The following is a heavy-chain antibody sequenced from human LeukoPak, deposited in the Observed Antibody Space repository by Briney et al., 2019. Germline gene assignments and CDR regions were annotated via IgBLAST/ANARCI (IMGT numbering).Heavy chain of an antibody. J-gene: IGHJ5*02. V-gene: IGHV3-23*03. D-gene: IGHD3-10*01. CDR2: LFTGGAGA. Sequence: AGGSLRLSCTASGFTFNNYLMSWVRQAPGKGPEWASVLFTGGAGALYADSVRGRFTISGDTSKTTLYLQMNGLRAEDTAVYYCAKECDYSPGHKFDLWGRGTLVTVSS. CDR1: GFTFNNYL. CDR3: AKECDYSPGHKFDL.